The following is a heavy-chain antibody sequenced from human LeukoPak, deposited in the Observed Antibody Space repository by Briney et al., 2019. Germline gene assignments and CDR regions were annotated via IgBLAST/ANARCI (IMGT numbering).Heavy chain of an antibody. V-gene: IGHV1-46*01. D-gene: IGHD7-27*01. Sequence: ASVKVSCKASGYTFINYYIHWVRQAPGQGVYCIRLIHPRRCRTTFSLTFHATFTIPNDTSTNPVYIELNSLRSEDTALYYCATAQTGDSDYWGQGTLVTVSS. CDR3: ATAQTGDSDY. CDR2: IHPRRCRT. CDR1: GYTFINYY. J-gene: IGHJ4*02.